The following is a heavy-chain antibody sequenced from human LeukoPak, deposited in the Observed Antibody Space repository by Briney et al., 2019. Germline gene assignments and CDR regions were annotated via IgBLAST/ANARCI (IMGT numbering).Heavy chain of an antibody. Sequence: SEALSLTCTVSGGSISSSSYYWGWIRQPPGKGLEWIGYIYYSGSTNYNPSLKSRVTISVDTSKNQFSLKLSSVTAADTAVYYCARGQLRTGAGIDYWGQGTLVTVSS. V-gene: IGHV4-61*05. CDR2: IYYSGST. CDR3: ARGQLRTGAGIDY. J-gene: IGHJ4*02. D-gene: IGHD2-2*01. CDR1: GGSISSSSYY.